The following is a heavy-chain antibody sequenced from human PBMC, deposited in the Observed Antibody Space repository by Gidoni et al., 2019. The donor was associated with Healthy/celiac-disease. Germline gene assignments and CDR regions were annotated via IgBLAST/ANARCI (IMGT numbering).Heavy chain of an antibody. CDR3: AWQQGYYYYGMDV. CDR2: ISYDGSNK. J-gene: IGHJ6*02. V-gene: IGHV3-30*04. CDR1: GFTFSSYA. Sequence: QVQLLESGGGVVQPGRYLRLSCAASGFTFSSYAMHWVRQAPGKGLEWVAVISYDGSNKYYADSVKGRFTISRDNSKNTLYLQMNSLRAEDTAVYYCAWQQGYYYYGMDVWGQGTTVTVSS. D-gene: IGHD6-13*01.